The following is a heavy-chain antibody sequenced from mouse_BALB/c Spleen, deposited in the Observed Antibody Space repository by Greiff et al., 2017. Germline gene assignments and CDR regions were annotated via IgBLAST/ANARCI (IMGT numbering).Heavy chain of an antibody. CDR1: GFTFSSYT. Sequence: DVKLVESGGGLVQPGGSLKLSCAASGFTFSSYTMSWVRQTPEKRLEWVAYISNGGGSTYYPDTVKGRFTISRDNAKNTLYLQMSSLKSEDTAMYYCARHGYYGSSPYWYFDVWGAGTTVTVSS. CDR2: ISNGGGST. CDR3: ARHGYYGSSPYWYFDV. V-gene: IGHV5-12-2*01. D-gene: IGHD1-1*01. J-gene: IGHJ1*01.